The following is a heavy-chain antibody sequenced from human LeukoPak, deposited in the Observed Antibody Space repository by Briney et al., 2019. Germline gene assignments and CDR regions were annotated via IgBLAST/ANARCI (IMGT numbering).Heavy chain of an antibody. CDR2: ISGYNRNT. CDR1: GYTFTSYG. V-gene: IGHV1-18*01. Sequence: ASVKVSCKASGYTFTSYGISWVRQAPGQGLEWMGWISGYNRNTNYAQKLQGRVTMTTDTSTSTAYMELRSLRSDDTAVYYCARVFPSHYSGTYYGLDYWGQGTLVTVSS. CDR3: ARVFPSHYSGTYYGLDY. D-gene: IGHD1-26*01. J-gene: IGHJ4*02.